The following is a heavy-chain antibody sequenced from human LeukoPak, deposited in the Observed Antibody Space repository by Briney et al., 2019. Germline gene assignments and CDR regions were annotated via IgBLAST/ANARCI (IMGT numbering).Heavy chain of an antibody. D-gene: IGHD6-19*01. Sequence: SETLSLTCTVSGGSVSSYFWNWIRQPPGKGLECIGYIHYTGITNYNPSLKSRVTISVDTSKNQFSLKLSSVTAADTAVYFCARGVPGSVDYFDYWGQGTLVTVSS. CDR2: IHYTGIT. CDR3: ARGVPGSVDYFDY. J-gene: IGHJ4*02. V-gene: IGHV4-59*02. CDR1: GGSVSSYF.